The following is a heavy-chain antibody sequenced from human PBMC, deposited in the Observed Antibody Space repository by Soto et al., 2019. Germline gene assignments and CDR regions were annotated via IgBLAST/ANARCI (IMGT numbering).Heavy chain of an antibody. D-gene: IGHD6-19*01. Sequence: KSSETLSLTCTVSGGSISSSSYYWGWIRQPPGKGLEWIGSIYYSGSTYYNPSLKSRVTISVDTSKNQFSLKLSSVTAADTAVYYCARRGSSGWYATSIWGWFDPWGRGTLVTVSS. J-gene: IGHJ5*02. CDR3: ARRGSSGWYATSIWGWFDP. V-gene: IGHV4-39*01. CDR1: GGSISSSSYY. CDR2: IYYSGST.